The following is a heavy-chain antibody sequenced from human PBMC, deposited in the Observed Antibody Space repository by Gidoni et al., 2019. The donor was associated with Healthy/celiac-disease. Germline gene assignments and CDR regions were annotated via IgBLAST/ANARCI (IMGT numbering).Heavy chain of an antibody. D-gene: IGHD3-16*01. J-gene: IGHJ4*02. CDR3: ARGARPGGFDY. V-gene: IGHV3-9*01. CDR1: GFTFDDYA. Sequence: AASGFTFDDYAMHWVRQAPGKGLEWVSGISWNSGSIGYADSVKGRFTISRDNAKNSLYLQMNSLRAEDTALYYCARGARPGGFDYWGQGTLVTVSS. CDR2: ISWNSGSI.